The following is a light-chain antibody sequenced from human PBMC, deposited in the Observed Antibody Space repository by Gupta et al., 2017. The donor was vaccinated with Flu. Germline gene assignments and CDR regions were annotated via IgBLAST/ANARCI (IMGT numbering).Light chain of an antibody. J-gene: IGLJ3*02. Sequence: VTISCSGSSSNIGAGYDVHGYQQLPGTAPKLLIDGSTDRPSGTPDRFAGSKSGTSASRAITGLQAEDEAEDDCQSYDRRLSGQVFGGGTKLTVI. V-gene: IGLV1-40*01. CDR1: SSNIGAGYD. CDR2: GST. CDR3: QSYDRRLSGQV.